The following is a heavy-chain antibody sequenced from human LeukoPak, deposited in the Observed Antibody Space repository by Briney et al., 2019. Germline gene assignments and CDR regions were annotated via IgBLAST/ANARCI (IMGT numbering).Heavy chain of an antibody. CDR2: MNPSGSST. CDR1: GYTFTAYY. J-gene: IGHJ5*02. CDR3: ARDNSVRDAAWWFNP. D-gene: IGHD5-24*01. V-gene: IGHV1-46*01. Sequence: ASVKVSCKATGYTFTAYYMHWVRQAPGQGLEWMGLMNPSGSSTVYAQKFQGRVTMTRDMSTSTDYMELSSLRFDDTAVYYCARDNSVRDAAWWFNPWGQGTLVTVSS.